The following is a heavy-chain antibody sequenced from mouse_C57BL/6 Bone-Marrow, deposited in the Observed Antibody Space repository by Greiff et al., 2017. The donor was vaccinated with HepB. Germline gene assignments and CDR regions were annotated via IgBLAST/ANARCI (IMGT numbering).Heavy chain of an antibody. CDR3: ARLPYYGSSQYYFDY. D-gene: IGHD1-1*01. Sequence: EVQGVESGGGLVKPGGSLKLSCAASGFTFSDYGMHWVRQAPEKGLEWVAYISSGSSTIYYADTVKGRFTISRDNAKNTLFLQMTSLRSEDTAMYYCARLPYYGSSQYYFDYWGQGTTLTVSS. J-gene: IGHJ2*01. CDR1: GFTFSDYG. CDR2: ISSGSSTI. V-gene: IGHV5-17*01.